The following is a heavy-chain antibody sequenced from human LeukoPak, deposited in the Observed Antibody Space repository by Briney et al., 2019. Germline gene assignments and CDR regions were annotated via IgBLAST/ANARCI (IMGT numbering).Heavy chain of an antibody. CDR1: GFTFSDYY. CDR3: AGTVAAVEGYFDY. V-gene: IGHV3-11*01. D-gene: IGHD6-19*01. Sequence: GGSLRLSCAASGFTFSDYYMSWIRQAPGKGLEWVSYISSSGSTIYYAAPVSGRFTISRDKAKHSLYRQMNRLGAEDTAVYYCAGTVAAVEGYFDYWGQGTLVTVSS. J-gene: IGHJ4*02. CDR2: ISSSGSTI.